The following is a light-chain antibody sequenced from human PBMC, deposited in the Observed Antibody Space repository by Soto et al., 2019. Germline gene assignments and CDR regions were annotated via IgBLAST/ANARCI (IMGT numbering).Light chain of an antibody. J-gene: IGKJ1*01. CDR2: AAS. Sequence: DFQMTQSPSSLSASVVDRITITCRARQSLTSHLNWYQQKPGKAPQLLIYAASSLKGGVTSRFSGSGSGTDFTLTISSLQPDDCGTYYCQQTYSTPWTLGQGTNVEGK. CDR1: QSLTSH. V-gene: IGKV1-39*01. CDR3: QQTYSTPWT.